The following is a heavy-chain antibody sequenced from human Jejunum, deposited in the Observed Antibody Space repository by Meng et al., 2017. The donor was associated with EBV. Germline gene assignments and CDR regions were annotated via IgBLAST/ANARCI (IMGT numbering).Heavy chain of an antibody. J-gene: IGHJ4*02. CDR1: GYTFTDYY. V-gene: IGHV1-2*06. CDR3: ARPISGYTYYFDY. Sequence: QGQLLQSGAEVKESGASVKVSCKASGYTFTDYYLHWVRQAPGQGLEWMGRVNPNSGVTNYAEKFQGRVTMTRDTSISTSYMEVSRLTSDDTAVYYCARPISGYTYYFDYWGQGTLVTVSS. CDR2: VNPNSGVT. D-gene: IGHD5-18*01.